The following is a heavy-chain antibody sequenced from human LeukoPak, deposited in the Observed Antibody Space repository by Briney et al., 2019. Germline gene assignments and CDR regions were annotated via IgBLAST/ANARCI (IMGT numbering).Heavy chain of an antibody. CDR1: GYTFTSYG. CDR3: ARDAITMVRGVVDY. CDR2: ISAYNGNT. J-gene: IGHJ4*02. D-gene: IGHD3-10*01. V-gene: IGHV1-18*01. Sequence: ASVKVSCKASGYTFTSYGISWVRQAPGQGLEWMGWISAYNGNTNYAQKLQGRVTMTTDTSTSTAYMELRSLRPDDTAVYYCARDAITMVRGVVDYWGQGTLVTVSS.